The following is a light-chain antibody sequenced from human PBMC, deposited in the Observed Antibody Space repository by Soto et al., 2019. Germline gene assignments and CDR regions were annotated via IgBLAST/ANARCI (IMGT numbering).Light chain of an antibody. CDR3: QQYDNLPRT. J-gene: IGKJ4*01. V-gene: IGKV1-33*01. CDR1: QDISNY. Sequence: DIKMTQSPSSLSASVGDRDTITCQASQDISNYLNWYQQKPGKAPKLLIYDASNLETGVPSRFSGSGSGTDFTFTISSLQPEDIATYYCQQYDNLPRTFGGGTKVEIK. CDR2: DAS.